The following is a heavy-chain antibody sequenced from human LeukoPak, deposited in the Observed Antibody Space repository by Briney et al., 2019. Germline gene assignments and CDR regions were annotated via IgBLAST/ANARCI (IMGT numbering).Heavy chain of an antibody. CDR3: ARDVRVDF. Sequence: GGSLRLSCAASGFTFSSYTMNWVRQAPGKGLEWVSSISTSSSFIYYADSVKGRFTISRDNAKNSLSLQMNTLRAEDTAVYYCARDVRVDFWGQGTLVTVSS. V-gene: IGHV3-21*01. CDR1: GFTFSSYT. CDR2: ISTSSSFI. D-gene: IGHD2/OR15-2a*01. J-gene: IGHJ4*02.